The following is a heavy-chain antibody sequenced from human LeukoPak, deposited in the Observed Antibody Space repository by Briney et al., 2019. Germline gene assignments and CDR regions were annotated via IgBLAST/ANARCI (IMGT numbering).Heavy chain of an antibody. CDR2: IRYDASNK. CDR3: AKDAGSWSFDY. CDR1: GFTFSSFG. D-gene: IGHD6-13*01. V-gene: IGHV3-30*02. J-gene: IGHJ4*02. Sequence: GGSLRLSCAASGFTFSSFGMHWVRQAPGKGLERVAFIRYDASNKYYADSVKGRFTISRDNSQNTLYLQMNSLRAEDTSVYYCAKDAGSWSFDYWGQGTLVTVSS.